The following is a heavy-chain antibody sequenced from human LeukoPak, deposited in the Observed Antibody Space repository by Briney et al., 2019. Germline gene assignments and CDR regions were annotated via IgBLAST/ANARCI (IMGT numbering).Heavy chain of an antibody. CDR1: GFTVSSNY. CDR3: ARAARGIAPLGFDY. J-gene: IGHJ4*02. CDR2: IYSGGST. V-gene: IGHV3-53*01. Sequence: PGGSLRLSCAAFGFTVSSNYMSWVRQAPGKGLEWVSVIYSGGSTYYADSVKGRFTISRDNSKNTLYLQMNSLRAEDTAVYYCARAARGIAPLGFDYWGQGTLVTVSS. D-gene: IGHD6-13*01.